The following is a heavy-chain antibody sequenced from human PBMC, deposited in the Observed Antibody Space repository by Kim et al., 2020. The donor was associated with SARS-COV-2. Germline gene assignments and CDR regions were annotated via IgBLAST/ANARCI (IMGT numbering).Heavy chain of an antibody. J-gene: IGHJ4*02. CDR1: GFTFSSYA. CDR3: ARDIGYSGSF. Sequence: GGSLRLSCAASGFTFSSYAMHWVRQAPGKGLEWVAVISYDGSNKYYADSVKGRFTISRDNSKNTLYLQMNSLRAEDTAVYYCARDIGYSGSFWGQGTLVTVSS. CDR2: ISYDGSNK. V-gene: IGHV3-30*04. D-gene: IGHD1-26*01.